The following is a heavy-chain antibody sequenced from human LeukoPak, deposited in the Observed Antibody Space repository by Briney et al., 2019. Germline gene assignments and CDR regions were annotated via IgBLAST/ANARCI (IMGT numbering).Heavy chain of an antibody. CDR3: AKPYCSSTSCYNVLTD. CDR2: IQFDGSNK. J-gene: IGHJ4*02. Sequence: GGSLRLSCAASGFIFSSYAIHWVRQAPGKGLEWVAFIQFDGSNKYYADSVKGRFTISRDNSKNTLHLQMNSLRAEASAVYYCAKPYCSSTSCYNVLTDWGQGTLVTVSS. V-gene: IGHV3-30*02. D-gene: IGHD2-2*02. CDR1: GFIFSSYA.